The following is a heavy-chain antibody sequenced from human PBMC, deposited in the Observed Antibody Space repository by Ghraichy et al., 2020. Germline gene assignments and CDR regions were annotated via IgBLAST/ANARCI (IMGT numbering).Heavy chain of an antibody. CDR1: GFTFSSYA. J-gene: IGHJ4*02. CDR2: ISGSGGST. D-gene: IGHD2-2*02. V-gene: IGHV3-23*01. Sequence: GGSLRLSCAASGFTFSSYAMSWVRQAPGKGLEWVSAISGSGGSTYYADSVKGRFTISRDNSKNTLYLQMNSLRVEDTAVYYCAKDLRIYCSSTSCYNHYWRQGTLVTASS. CDR3: AKDLRIYCSSTSCYNHY.